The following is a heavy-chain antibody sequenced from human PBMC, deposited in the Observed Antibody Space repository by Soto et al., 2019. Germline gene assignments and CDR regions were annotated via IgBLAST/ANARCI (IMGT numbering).Heavy chain of an antibody. Sequence: GGSLRLSCTASGFTFSSYWMSWVRQAPGPGLEWVANIKQDGSEKYYVDSVKGRFTISRDNAKNSLYLQMNNLRAEDTAVYYCASRMTTVVTLDNWYFDLWGRGTLVTVSS. CDR3: ASRMTTVVTLDNWYFDL. D-gene: IGHD4-17*01. CDR2: IKQDGSEK. V-gene: IGHV3-7*01. CDR1: GFTFSSYW. J-gene: IGHJ2*01.